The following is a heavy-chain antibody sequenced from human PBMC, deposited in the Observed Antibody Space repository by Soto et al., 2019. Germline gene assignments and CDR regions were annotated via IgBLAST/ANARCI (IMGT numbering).Heavy chain of an antibody. D-gene: IGHD2-15*01. CDR3: ARRYGGNFDY. CDR2: IYYSGST. CDR1: GGSISSNYYY. V-gene: IGHV4-39*07. J-gene: IGHJ4*02. Sequence: SETRSLTCTVSGGSISSNYYYWGWIRQPPGKGLEWIGSIYYSGSTYYNPSLKSRVTISVDTSKNQFSLKLSSVTAADTAVYYCARRYGGNFDYWGQGTLVTVSS.